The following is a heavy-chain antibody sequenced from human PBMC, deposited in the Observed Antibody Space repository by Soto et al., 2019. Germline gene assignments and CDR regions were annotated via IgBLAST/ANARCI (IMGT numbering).Heavy chain of an antibody. CDR1: GGSISSSNW. D-gene: IGHD6-13*01. V-gene: IGHV4-4*02. CDR2: IYHSGST. Sequence: QVQLQESGPGLVKPSGTLSLTCAVSGGSISSSNWWSWVRQPPGKGLEWIGEIYHSGSTNYNPSLKSRDTTSVDKARNQFSLKLSSVTAADTAVYYCARYQGLAAAGTYDYYGMDVWGQGTTVTVSS. J-gene: IGHJ6*02. CDR3: ARYQGLAAAGTYDYYGMDV.